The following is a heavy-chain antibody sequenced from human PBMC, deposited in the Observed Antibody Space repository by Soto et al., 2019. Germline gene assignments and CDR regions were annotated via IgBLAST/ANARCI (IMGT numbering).Heavy chain of an antibody. J-gene: IGHJ4*02. CDR2: TYYRSKWYN. V-gene: IGHV6-1*01. D-gene: IGHD3-16*01. CDR1: GDSVSGNSAA. CDR3: AREFPYYESSDSYFDY. Sequence: PSQTLSLTCAISGDSVSGNSAAWNWIRQSPSRGLEWLGRTYYRSKWYNDYAVSVKSRITVTPDTSKNQFSLHLNSVTPEDTAVSYSAREFPYYESSDSYFDYWGQGALVTVSS.